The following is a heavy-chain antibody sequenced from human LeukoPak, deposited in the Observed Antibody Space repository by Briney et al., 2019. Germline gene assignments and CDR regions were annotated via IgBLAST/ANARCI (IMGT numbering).Heavy chain of an antibody. J-gene: IGHJ4*02. Sequence: GGSLRLSCAASGFTFSSLWMHWVRQAPGKGLVWASRINTDGSSTSYADSVKGRFTISRDNAKNTLYLQMNSLRAEDTAVYYCARILVGAALDPGWGQGTLVTVSS. CDR1: GFTFSSLW. CDR2: INTDGSST. CDR3: ARILVGAALDPG. D-gene: IGHD1-26*01. V-gene: IGHV3-74*01.